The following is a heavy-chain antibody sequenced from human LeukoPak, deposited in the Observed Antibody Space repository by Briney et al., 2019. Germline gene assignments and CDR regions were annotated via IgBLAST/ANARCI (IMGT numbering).Heavy chain of an antibody. V-gene: IGHV4-59*08. CDR2: IYYSGST. Sequence: SETLSLTCTVSGDSIRSYYWSWIRQPPGKGLEWIGYIYYSGSTKYNPSLKSRVTISVDTSKNQFSLKLSSVTAADTAVYYCARLPYCSTTSCYYWFDPWGQATLVTVSS. CDR1: GDSIRSYY. CDR3: ARLPYCSTTSCYYWFDP. J-gene: IGHJ5*02. D-gene: IGHD2-2*01.